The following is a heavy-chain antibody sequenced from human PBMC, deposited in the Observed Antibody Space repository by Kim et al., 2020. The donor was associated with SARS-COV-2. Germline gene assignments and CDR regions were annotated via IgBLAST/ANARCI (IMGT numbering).Heavy chain of an antibody. D-gene: IGHD3-16*01. V-gene: IGHV4-31*03. CDR3: ARGPRWGWFDP. Sequence: SETLSLTCTVSGGSISSGGYYWSWIRQHPGKGLEWIGYIYYSGSTYYNPSLKSRVTISVDTSKNQFSLKLSSVTAADTAVYYCARGPRWGWFDPWGQGTLVTVSS. CDR2: IYYSGST. CDR1: GGSISSGGYY. J-gene: IGHJ5*02.